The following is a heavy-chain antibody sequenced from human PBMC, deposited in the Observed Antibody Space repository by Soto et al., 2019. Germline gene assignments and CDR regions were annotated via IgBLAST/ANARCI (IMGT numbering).Heavy chain of an antibody. Sequence: EAQLVESGGGLVQPGGSLRLSCAASGFTVSSNYMSWVRQAPGKGLEWVSVIYRGGGTYYADSVKGRFTISRDNSRIMVFPPRTTLGAGEAAVYYCARERGGGGEDCSGATGQIVNFCAMDVWGQGTKVTVSS. D-gene: IGHD2-15*01. CDR3: ARERGGGGEDCSGATGQIVNFCAMDV. CDR1: GFTVSSNY. CDR2: IYRGGGT. J-gene: IGHJ6*02. V-gene: IGHV3-66*01.